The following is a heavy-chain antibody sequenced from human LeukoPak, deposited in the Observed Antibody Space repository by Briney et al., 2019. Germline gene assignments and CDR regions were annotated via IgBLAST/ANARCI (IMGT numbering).Heavy chain of an antibody. CDR1: GGSISSYY. Sequence: KPSETLSLTCTVSGGSISSYYWSWIRQPPGKGLEWIGYIYYSGSTNYNPSLKSRVTMSVDTSKNQFSLKLSSVTAADTAVYYCARDSRTGYYGMDVWGQGTTVTVSS. J-gene: IGHJ6*02. V-gene: IGHV4-59*12. D-gene: IGHD1-1*01. CDR3: ARDSRTGYYGMDV. CDR2: IYYSGST.